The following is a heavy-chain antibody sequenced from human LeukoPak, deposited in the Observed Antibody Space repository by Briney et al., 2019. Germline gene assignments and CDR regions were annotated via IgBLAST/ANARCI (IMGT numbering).Heavy chain of an antibody. CDR2: INWNGGST. CDR1: GFTFDDYG. Sequence: GWSLRLSCAASGFTFDDYGMSWVRQAPGKGLDGVSGINWNGGSTGYADSVKGRFTISRDNAKNSLYLQMNSLRAEDTALYHCAIAGVRCSGGSCYFSYWGQGTLVTVSS. D-gene: IGHD2-15*01. V-gene: IGHV3-20*01. CDR3: AIAGVRCSGGSCYFSY. J-gene: IGHJ4*02.